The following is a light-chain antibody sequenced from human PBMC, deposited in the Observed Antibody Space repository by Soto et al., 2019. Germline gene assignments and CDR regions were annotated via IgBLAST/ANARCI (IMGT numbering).Light chain of an antibody. CDR3: SSYTSSSTLDV. J-gene: IGLJ1*01. CDR2: DVS. Sequence: SALTQPASVSGSPGQSITISCTGTSSDVGGYNYVSWYQQHPGKAPKLMIYDVSNRPSGVPNRFSGSKSGNTASLTISGLQAEDEADYYCSSYTSSSTLDVFGTGTKVTVL. CDR1: SSDVGGYNY. V-gene: IGLV2-14*01.